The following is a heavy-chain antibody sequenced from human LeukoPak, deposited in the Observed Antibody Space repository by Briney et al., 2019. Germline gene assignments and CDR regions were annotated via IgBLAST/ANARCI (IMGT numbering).Heavy chain of an antibody. CDR3: ARVLRYCSGGNCYSGGLGYMDV. J-gene: IGHJ6*03. CDR1: GFTFSDYN. Sequence: GGSLRLSCAPSGFTFSDYNMTWIRQAPGQGLERVSSISRSASTKYYADYVKGRFTISRDNAKNSLFLQMNSLRAEDTAVYYCARVLRYCSGGNCYSGGLGYMDVWGKGTTVTISS. V-gene: IGHV3-11*01. D-gene: IGHD2-15*01. CDR2: ISRSASTK.